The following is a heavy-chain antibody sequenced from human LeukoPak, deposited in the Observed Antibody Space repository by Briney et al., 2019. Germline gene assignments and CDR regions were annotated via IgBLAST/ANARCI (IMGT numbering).Heavy chain of an antibody. D-gene: IGHD2-21*02. CDR3: ARDRRLPLLVTAILNNYYYGMDV. V-gene: IGHV3-23*01. CDR2: ISDSGGRT. Sequence: GGSLRLSCAASGFTFSSYAMSWVRQAPGKGLEWVAGISDSGGRTNYADSVKGRFTISRDNPKNTLYLQMNSLRAEDTAVYYCARDRRLPLLVTAILNNYYYGMDVWGQGTTVTVSS. CDR1: GFTFSSYA. J-gene: IGHJ6*02.